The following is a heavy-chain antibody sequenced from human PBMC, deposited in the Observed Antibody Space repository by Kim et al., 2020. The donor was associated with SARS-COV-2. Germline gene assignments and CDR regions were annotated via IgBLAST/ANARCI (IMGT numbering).Heavy chain of an antibody. D-gene: IGHD3-22*01. Sequence: YAQKLQDRVTMTRDTSISTAYMELSRLRSDDTAVYYCARYYDSSGSSYDYWGQGTLVTVSS. CDR3: ARYYDSSGSSYDY. J-gene: IGHJ4*02. V-gene: IGHV1-2*02.